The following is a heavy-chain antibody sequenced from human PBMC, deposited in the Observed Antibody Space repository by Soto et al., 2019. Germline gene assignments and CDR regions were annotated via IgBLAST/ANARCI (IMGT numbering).Heavy chain of an antibody. J-gene: IGHJ4*02. CDR1: GFTFRSYG. CDR3: ARDQGSSSWVFDY. CDR2: IWYDGSNK. Sequence: GGSLRLSCAASGFTFRSYGMHWVRQAPGKGLEWVAIIWYDGSNKYYADSVKGRFTISRDNSKNMLYLQMNSLRSEDTAVYYCARDQGSSSWVFDYWGQGTLVTVSS. V-gene: IGHV3-33*01. D-gene: IGHD2-2*01.